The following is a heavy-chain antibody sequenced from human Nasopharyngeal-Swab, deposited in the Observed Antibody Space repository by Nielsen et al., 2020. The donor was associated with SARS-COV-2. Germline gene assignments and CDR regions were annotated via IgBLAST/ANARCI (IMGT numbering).Heavy chain of an antibody. CDR3: ARKKQLVRPFDY. D-gene: IGHD6-13*01. J-gene: IGHJ4*02. CDR2: LNPNTGVA. V-gene: IGHV1-2*06. Sequence: ASVKVSCKTSGYTFSDYFLHWVREASAHGLEWMGRLNPNTGVANYAQKFQGRVTMTRYTSLGTGYMALSSLRSDDTAVYYCARKKQLVRPFDYWGQGTLVTVSS. CDR1: GYTFSDYF.